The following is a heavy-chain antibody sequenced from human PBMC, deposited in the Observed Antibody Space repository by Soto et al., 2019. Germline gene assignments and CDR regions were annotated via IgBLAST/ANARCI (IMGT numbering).Heavy chain of an antibody. CDR3: ATYRKFFQI. CDR2: IYHSGST. J-gene: IGHJ3*02. V-gene: IGHV4-38-2*01. CDR1: GYSFTSGYS. Sequence: PSETLSLTCAVSGYSFTSGYSWGWIRQSPGKGLEWIGSIYHSGSTYYNPSLRSRVTISVDTSKNQLSLKLSSVTAADTAVYYCATYRKFFQIWGQGTKVTVSS.